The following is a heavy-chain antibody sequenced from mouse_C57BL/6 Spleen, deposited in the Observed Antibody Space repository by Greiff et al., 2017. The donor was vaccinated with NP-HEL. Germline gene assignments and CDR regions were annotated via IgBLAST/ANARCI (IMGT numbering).Heavy chain of an antibody. V-gene: IGHV1-59*01. J-gene: IGHJ4*01. CDR1: GYTFTSYW. Sequence: QVQLQQPGAELVRPGPSVKLSCKAPGYTFTSYWMHWVKQRPGQGLEWIGVIDPSDSYTNYNQKFKGKATLTVDTSSSTAYMQLSSLTSEDSAVYYCARKKDAMDYWGQGTSVTVSS. CDR2: IDPSDSYT. CDR3: ARKKDAMDY.